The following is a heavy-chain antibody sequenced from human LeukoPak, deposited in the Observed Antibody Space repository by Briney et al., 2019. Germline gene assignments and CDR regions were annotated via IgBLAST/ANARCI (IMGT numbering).Heavy chain of an antibody. D-gene: IGHD3-16*02. CDR2: ISGSGEST. J-gene: IGHJ4*02. CDR1: GFTFSSFA. Sequence: PGGSLRLSCAASGFTFSSFAMSWVRQAPGKGLEWVSSISGSGESTYYADYVKGRFTVSRDNFKNTVNLQLNSLRAEDTAVYYCAKDAIGQYRPYYFDCWGQGTLVTVSS. V-gene: IGHV3-23*01. CDR3: AKDAIGQYRPYYFDC.